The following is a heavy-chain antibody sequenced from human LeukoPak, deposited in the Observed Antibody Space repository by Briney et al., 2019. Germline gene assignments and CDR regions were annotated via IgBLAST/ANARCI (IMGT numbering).Heavy chain of an antibody. V-gene: IGHV3-23*01. J-gene: IGHJ3*02. Sequence: SLRLSXAASGFTFANYAITWIRQAPGKGLEWVSSTSGSGHNTYYADSVQGRFTISRDNSKNTLFLQMNSLRADDTAVYHCAKDPNGDYVGAFDMWGQGTMVTVSS. D-gene: IGHD4-17*01. CDR3: AKDPNGDYVGAFDM. CDR1: GFTFANYA. CDR2: TSGSGHNT.